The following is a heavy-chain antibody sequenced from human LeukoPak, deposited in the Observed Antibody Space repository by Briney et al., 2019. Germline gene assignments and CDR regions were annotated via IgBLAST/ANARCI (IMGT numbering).Heavy chain of an antibody. CDR3: ARDHYYDGRGRFDP. CDR1: GGSISSGDYY. Sequence: SQTLSLTCTVSGGSISSGDYYWSWIRQPPGKGLEWIGSVYFDGGTHYKPSLQSRVTISVDTSKNQFSLRLSSVTAADTALYYCARDHYYDGRGRFDPWGQGTLVTVSS. CDR2: VYFDGGT. D-gene: IGHD3-16*01. J-gene: IGHJ5*02. V-gene: IGHV4-39*07.